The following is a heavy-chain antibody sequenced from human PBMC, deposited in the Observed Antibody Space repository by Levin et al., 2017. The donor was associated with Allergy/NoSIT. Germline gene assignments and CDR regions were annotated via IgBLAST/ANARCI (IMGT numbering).Heavy chain of an antibody. CDR1: GDSVSSNSAA. CDR2: TYYRSKWYN. Sequence: RSQTLSLTCAISGDSVSSNSAAWNWIRQSPSRGLEWLGRTYYRSKWYNDYAVSVKSRITINPDTSKNQFSLQLNSVTPEDTAVYYCARDPHSSWYRSDAFDIWGQGTMVTVSS. D-gene: IGHD6-13*01. V-gene: IGHV6-1*01. CDR3: ARDPHSSWYRSDAFDI. J-gene: IGHJ3*02.